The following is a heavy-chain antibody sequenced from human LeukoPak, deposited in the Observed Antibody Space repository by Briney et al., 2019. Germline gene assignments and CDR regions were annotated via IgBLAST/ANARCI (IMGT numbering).Heavy chain of an antibody. CDR1: GFTVSSFG. J-gene: IGHJ5*02. CDR2: IWYDGSNK. V-gene: IGHV3-33*08. D-gene: IGHD1/OR15-1a*01. CDR3: ARDGTVSAGPFDP. Sequence: GGSLRLSCAASGFTVSSFGMRWVRQAPGKGLEWVAFIWYDGSNKYYADSVKGRFTISRDNSKNTLYLQMNSLRVEDTAVYYCARDGTVSAGPFDPWGQGTLVTVSS.